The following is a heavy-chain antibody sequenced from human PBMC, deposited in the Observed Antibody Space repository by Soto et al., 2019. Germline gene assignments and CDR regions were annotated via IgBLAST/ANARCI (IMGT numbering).Heavy chain of an antibody. V-gene: IGHV1-69*06. CDR2: IIPIFGTA. CDR3: ARVALGYCSGGSCYPLDY. CDR1: GGTFSSYA. J-gene: IGHJ4*02. D-gene: IGHD2-15*01. Sequence: GASVKVSCKASGGTFSSYAISWVRQDPGQGLEWMGGIIPIFGTANYAQKFQGRVTITADKSTSTAYMELSSLRSEDTAVYYCARVALGYCSGGSCYPLDYWGQGTLVTVSS.